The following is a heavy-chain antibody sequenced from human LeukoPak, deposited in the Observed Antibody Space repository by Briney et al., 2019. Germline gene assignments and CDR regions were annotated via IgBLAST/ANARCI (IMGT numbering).Heavy chain of an antibody. D-gene: IGHD1-26*01. CDR1: GYTFTGYY. CDR2: INPNSGGT. CDR3: ARVGPPGPERGSYGRKTRALDY. J-gene: IGHJ4*02. Sequence: ASVKVSCKASGYTFTGYYMHWVRQAPGQGLEWMGWINPNSGGTNYAQKFQGRVTMTRDTSISTAYMELSRLRSDDTAVYYCARVGPPGPERGSYGRKTRALDYWGQGTLVTVSS. V-gene: IGHV1-2*02.